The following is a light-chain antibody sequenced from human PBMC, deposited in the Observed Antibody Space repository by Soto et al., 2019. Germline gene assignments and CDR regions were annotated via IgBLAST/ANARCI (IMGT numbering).Light chain of an antibody. CDR2: GNS. Sequence: QSVLTQPPSVSGAPGQRVTISCTGSSSNIGAGYDVHWYQQLPGTAPKLLIYGNSNRPSGVPDRFSGSKSGTSASLAITGLQAEDEADYYCQSYDSSLRVVVFGGGTKVTGL. V-gene: IGLV1-40*01. J-gene: IGLJ2*01. CDR3: QSYDSSLRVVV. CDR1: SSNIGAGYD.